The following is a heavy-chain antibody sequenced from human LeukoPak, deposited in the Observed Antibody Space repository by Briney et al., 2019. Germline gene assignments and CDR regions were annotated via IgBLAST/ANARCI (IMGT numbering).Heavy chain of an antibody. CDR3: ARHRFLDWLSPFDY. Sequence: GSLTLSCAASGFTFSSYGMHWVRQAPGKGLEWIGGIYYSGSTYYNPSLKSRVTISVDTSKNQFSLKLSSVTAADTAVYYCARHRFLDWLSPFDYWGQGTLVTVSS. V-gene: IGHV4-59*05. D-gene: IGHD3/OR15-3a*01. CDR1: GFTFSSYG. CDR2: IYYSGST. J-gene: IGHJ4*02.